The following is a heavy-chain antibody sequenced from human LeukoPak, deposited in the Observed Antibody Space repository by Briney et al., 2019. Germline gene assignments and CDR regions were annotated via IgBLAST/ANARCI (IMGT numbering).Heavy chain of an antibody. CDR3: AKRGLTYYYDY. J-gene: IGHJ4*02. D-gene: IGHD1-20*01. V-gene: IGHV3-30*02. Sequence: HPGGSLRLSCAASGFTFSSYGMHWVRQAPGKGLEWVAVIWYDGSNKNYADSVKGRFTISRDNSKNTVYLQMNSLRAEDTAVYYCAKRGLTYYYDYWGQGTLVTVSS. CDR1: GFTFSSYG. CDR2: IWYDGSNK.